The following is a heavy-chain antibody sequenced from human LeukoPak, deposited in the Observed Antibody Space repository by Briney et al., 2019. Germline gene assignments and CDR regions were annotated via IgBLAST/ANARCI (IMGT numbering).Heavy chain of an antibody. J-gene: IGHJ4*02. D-gene: IGHD3-10*01. CDR3: ARGPYGSGSTIDY. CDR2: ISYDGSNK. V-gene: IGHV3-30*03. Sequence: GRSLRLSCAASGFTFSSYGMHWVRQAPGKGLDWVAVISYDGSNKYYADSVKGRFTISRDNSKNTLYLQMNSLRAEDTAVYYCARGPYGSGSTIDYWGQGTLVTVSS. CDR1: GFTFSSYG.